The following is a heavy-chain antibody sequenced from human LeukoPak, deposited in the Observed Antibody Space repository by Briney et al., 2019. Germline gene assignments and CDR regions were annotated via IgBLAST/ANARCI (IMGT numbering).Heavy chain of an antibody. CDR1: GGSINSYY. D-gene: IGHD3-9*01. V-gene: IGHV4-59*08. CDR3: ARGSSSYDILTGYYGY. J-gene: IGHJ4*02. Sequence: SETLSLTCTVSGGSINSYYWSWIRQPPGKGLEWIGYIYYSGSTYYNPSLKSRVTISVDTSKNQFSLKLSSVTAADTAVYYCARGSSSYDILTGYYGYWGQGTLVTVSS. CDR2: IYYSGST.